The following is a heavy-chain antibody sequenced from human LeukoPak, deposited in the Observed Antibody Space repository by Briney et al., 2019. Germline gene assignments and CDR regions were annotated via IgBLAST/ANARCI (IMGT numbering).Heavy chain of an antibody. CDR3: ARHDGYQRAFDI. CDR1: GGSISSYY. V-gene: IGHV4-59*08. J-gene: IGHJ3*02. Sequence: SETLSLTCTISGGSISSYYWSWIRQPPGKGLEWIAYIYYSGSTNYNPSLKSRVTISVDTSKNQFSLKLSSVTAADTAVYYCARHDGYQRAFDIWGQGTMVTVSS. CDR2: IYYSGST. D-gene: IGHD2-2*01.